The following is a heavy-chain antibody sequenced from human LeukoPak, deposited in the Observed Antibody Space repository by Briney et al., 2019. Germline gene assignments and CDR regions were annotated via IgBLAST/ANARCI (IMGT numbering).Heavy chain of an antibody. CDR2: ISSSTSTI. CDR1: GFTFSSYS. CDR3: ASGDSSGYYYFPEYFQH. V-gene: IGHV3-48*01. J-gene: IGHJ1*01. Sequence: GGSLRLSCAASGFTFSSYSMNWVRQAPGKGLEWVSYISSSTSTIYYADSVKGRFTISRDNAKNSLSLQMNSLRAEDTAVYYCASGDSSGYYYFPEYFQHWGQGTLVTVSS. D-gene: IGHD3-22*01.